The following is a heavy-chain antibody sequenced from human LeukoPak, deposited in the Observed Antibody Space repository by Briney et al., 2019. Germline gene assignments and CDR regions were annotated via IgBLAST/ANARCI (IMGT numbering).Heavy chain of an antibody. J-gene: IGHJ5*02. D-gene: IGHD2/OR15-2a*01. CDR1: GGSISTSIYY. CDR3: AISSTRALPDWFDP. Sequence: PSETLSLTCTVSGGSISTSIYYWGWIRQPPGKGPEWIGSIYYSGSTYYNPSLKSRVTISIDTSKSQFSLKLSSVTAADTAVYYCAISSTRALPDWFDPWGQGTLVTVSS. V-gene: IGHV4-39*01. CDR2: IYYSGST.